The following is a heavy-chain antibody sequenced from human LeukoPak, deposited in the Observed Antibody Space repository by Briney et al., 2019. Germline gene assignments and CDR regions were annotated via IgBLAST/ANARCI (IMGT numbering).Heavy chain of an antibody. CDR2: ISAYNGNT. J-gene: IGHJ6*02. CDR3: ARDHGRDGYNSHYYGMDV. Sequence: ASVKDSCKASGCTFTSYGISWVRQAPGQGLEGMGWISAYNGNTNYAQKLQGRVTMTTDTSTSTAYMELRSLRSDDTAVYYCARDHGRDGYNSHYYGMDVWGQETTVTVSS. D-gene: IGHD5-24*01. CDR1: GCTFTSYG. V-gene: IGHV1-18*01.